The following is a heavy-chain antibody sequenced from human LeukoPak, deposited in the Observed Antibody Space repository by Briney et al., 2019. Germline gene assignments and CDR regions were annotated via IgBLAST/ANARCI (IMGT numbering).Heavy chain of an antibody. CDR3: AKGVTIFGVVTNIFDY. J-gene: IGHJ4*02. CDR1: GFTFSSYA. CDR2: ISGSGGRT. Sequence: GGSLRLSCAASGFTFSSYAMSWVRQAPGKGLEWVSAISGSGGRTYYADSVKGRFTISRDNSKNTLYLQMNSLRAEDTAVYYCAKGVTIFGVVTNIFDYWGQGTLVTVSS. V-gene: IGHV3-23*01. D-gene: IGHD3-3*01.